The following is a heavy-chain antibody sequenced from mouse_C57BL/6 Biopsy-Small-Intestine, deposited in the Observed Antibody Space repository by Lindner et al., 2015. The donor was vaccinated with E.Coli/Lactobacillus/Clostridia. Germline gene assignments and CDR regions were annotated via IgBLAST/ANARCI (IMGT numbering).Heavy chain of an antibody. Sequence: VQLQESGAELVKPGASVKLSCTASGFNIKDYYMHWVKQRTEQGLEWIGRIDPEDGVTEYAPKFQGKATIRADISSNTAYLQLSSLTSEDTAVYYCARGLGRAWFAYWGQGTLVTVSA. V-gene: IGHV14-2*01. CDR3: ARGLGRAWFAY. J-gene: IGHJ3*01. D-gene: IGHD4-1*01. CDR2: IDPEDGVT. CDR1: GFNIKDYY.